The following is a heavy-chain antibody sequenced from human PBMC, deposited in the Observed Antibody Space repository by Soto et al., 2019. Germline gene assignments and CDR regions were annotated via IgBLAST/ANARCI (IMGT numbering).Heavy chain of an antibody. CDR1: GFSLSTSGVG. V-gene: IGHV2-5*02. Sequence: SGPTLVNPTQTLTLTCTFSGFSLSTSGVGVGWIRQPPGKALEWLALIYWDDDKRYSPSLKSRLTITKDTSKNQVVLTMTTMDPVDKATYYCAHSVLGYGDYVPYYYYYMDVWGKGTTVTVSS. D-gene: IGHD4-17*01. J-gene: IGHJ6*03. CDR3: AHSVLGYGDYVPYYYYYMDV. CDR2: IYWDDDK.